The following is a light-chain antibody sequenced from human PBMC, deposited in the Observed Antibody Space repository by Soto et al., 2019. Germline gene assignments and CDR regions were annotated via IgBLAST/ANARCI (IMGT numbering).Light chain of an antibody. CDR2: ASS. J-gene: IGKJ4*01. CDR3: QQYYHWGLS. CDR1: QNVANN. Sequence: VMTQSPANLSVSPGEGVTLFCRASQNVANNIAWYQVKPAQPPRLLIYASSTRATGIPATFSGSGSETRFSLTISSLQSEDSAVYYCQQYYHWGLSFGGGTKVEI. V-gene: IGKV3D-15*01.